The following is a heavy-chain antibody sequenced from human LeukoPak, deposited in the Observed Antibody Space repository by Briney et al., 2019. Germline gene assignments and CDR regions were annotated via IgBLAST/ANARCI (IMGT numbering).Heavy chain of an antibody. Sequence: GGTLRLSCAASGFTFSSYGMNWVRQAPGKGLEWVSGISGDAGRTYYADSVKGRFTIYRDNSKNTLYLQMNSLRAEDTAVYYCAREGDYNWDVWGKGTTVTISS. J-gene: IGHJ6*04. CDR3: AREGDYNWDV. CDR2: ISGDAGRT. V-gene: IGHV3-23*01. D-gene: IGHD1-20*01. CDR1: GFTFSSYG.